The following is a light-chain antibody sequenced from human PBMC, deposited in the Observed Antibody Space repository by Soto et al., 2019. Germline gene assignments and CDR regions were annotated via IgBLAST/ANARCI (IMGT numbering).Light chain of an antibody. CDR2: DAS. V-gene: IGKV1-39*01. J-gene: IGKJ5*01. CDR1: QSISTY. Sequence: DIQMTQSPSSLSASVGNRVTITCRASQSISTYLNWYQTKPGKAPNLLIYDASRLQSGVPSRFSGSGGGTDYYFAISSVHAEDFATCFCQKSYMAPITFGQGTRLEIK. CDR3: QKSYMAPIT.